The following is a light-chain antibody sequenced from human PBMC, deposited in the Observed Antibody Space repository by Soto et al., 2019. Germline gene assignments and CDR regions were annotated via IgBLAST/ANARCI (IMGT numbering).Light chain of an antibody. CDR2: GAS. Sequence: EIVLTQSPGTLSLSPVDRATLSCRASQSVSSSYLAWYQQKPGQAPRLLIYGASSRAIGIPDRFSGSRSGPDFTLTISSLQPEDFATYYCQQSYSSPPTFGQGTKVDI. V-gene: IGKV3-20*01. CDR3: QQSYSSPPT. CDR1: QSVSSSY. J-gene: IGKJ1*01.